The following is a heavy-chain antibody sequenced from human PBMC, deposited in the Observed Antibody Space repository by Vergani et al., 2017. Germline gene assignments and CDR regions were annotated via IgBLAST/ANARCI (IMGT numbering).Heavy chain of an antibody. V-gene: IGHV1-18*01. CDR2: ISAYNGNT. CDR3: AGEQWLPVDYFDY. D-gene: IGHD6-19*01. Sequence: QVQLVQSGSELKKPGASVKVSCKASGYTFTSYAMNWVRQAPGQGLEWMGWISAYNGNTNYAQKLQGRVTMTTDTSTSTAYMELRSLRSDDTAVYYCAGEQWLPVDYFDYWGQGTLVTVSS. J-gene: IGHJ4*02. CDR1: GYTFTSYA.